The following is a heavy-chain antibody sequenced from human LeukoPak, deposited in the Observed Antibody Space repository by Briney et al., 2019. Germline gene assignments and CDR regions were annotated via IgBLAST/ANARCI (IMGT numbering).Heavy chain of an antibody. J-gene: IGHJ4*02. Sequence: ASVKVSCKASGYTFTSYGISWVRQAPGQGLEWMVWISAYNGNTNYAQKLQGRVTMTTDTSTSTAYMELRSLRSDDTAVYYCASQDYYGSGSYLGALDYWGQGTLVTVSS. CDR3: ASQDYYGSGSYLGALDY. CDR1: GYTFTSYG. CDR2: ISAYNGNT. V-gene: IGHV1-18*01. D-gene: IGHD3-10*01.